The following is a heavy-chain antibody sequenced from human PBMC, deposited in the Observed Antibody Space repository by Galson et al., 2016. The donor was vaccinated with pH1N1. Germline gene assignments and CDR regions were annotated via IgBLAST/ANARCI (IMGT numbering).Heavy chain of an antibody. V-gene: IGHV4-31*03. CDR2: IFYSGST. CDR3: ARLTLLSVEEYYFDY. Sequence: TLSLTCTVSGGSISSGGYYWSWIRQHPGKGLEWIGYIFYSGSTYYNPSLKSRVTISVDTSKSQFSLRLSAVTAADTAVYYCARLTLLSVEEYYFDYWGQGTLVTVSS. CDR1: GGSISSGGYY. J-gene: IGHJ4*02. D-gene: IGHD3-10*01.